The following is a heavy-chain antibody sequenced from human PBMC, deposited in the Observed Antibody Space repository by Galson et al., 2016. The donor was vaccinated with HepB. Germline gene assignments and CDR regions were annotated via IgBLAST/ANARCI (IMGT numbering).Heavy chain of an antibody. CDR2: IWYDGSNK. CDR3: AREKPYTGGMDV. D-gene: IGHD1-1*01. Sequence: SLRLSCAASEFTFSTYDMHWVRQAPGKGLEWVAIIWYDGSNKYYADSVKGRFTISRDNSKNTLYLQMKSLSAEDTAVYYCAREKPYTGGMDVWGKGTTVTVFS. J-gene: IGHJ6*04. V-gene: IGHV3-33*01. CDR1: EFTFSTYD.